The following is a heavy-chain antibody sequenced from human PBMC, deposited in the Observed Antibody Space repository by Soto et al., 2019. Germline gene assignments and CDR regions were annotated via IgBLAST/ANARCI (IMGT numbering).Heavy chain of an antibody. Sequence: GGSLRLSCAASGFTFSSYAMSWVRQAPGKGLEWVSAISGSGGSTYYADSVKGRFTISRDNSKNTLYLQMNSLRAEDTAVYYCAKSIAVAGTKSYYYYGMDVWGQGTTVTVSS. D-gene: IGHD6-19*01. CDR3: AKSIAVAGTKSYYYYGMDV. J-gene: IGHJ6*02. CDR1: GFTFSSYA. CDR2: ISGSGGST. V-gene: IGHV3-23*01.